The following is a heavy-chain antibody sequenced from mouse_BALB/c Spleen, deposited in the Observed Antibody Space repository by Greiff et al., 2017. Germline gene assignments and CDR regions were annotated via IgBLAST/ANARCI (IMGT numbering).Heavy chain of an antibody. J-gene: IGHJ4*01. CDR2: IYPGDGDT. CDR1: GYTFTSYW. V-gene: IGHV1-87*01. D-gene: IGHD2-10*02. Sequence: QVHVKQSGAELARPGASVKLSCKASGYTFTSYWMQWVKQRPGQGLEWIGAIYPGDGDTRYTQKFKGKATLTADKSSSTAYMQLSSLASEDSAVYYCARTYGNHDYYAMDYWGQGTSVTVSS. CDR3: ARTYGNHDYYAMDY.